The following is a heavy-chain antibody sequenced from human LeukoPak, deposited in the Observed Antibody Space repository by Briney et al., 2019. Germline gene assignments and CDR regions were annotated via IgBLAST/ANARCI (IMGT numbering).Heavy chain of an antibody. Sequence: SVKVSCKASGGTFSSYAISWVGQAPGQGLEWMGGIIPIFGTANYAQNFQCRVTITSDESTSTAYMELSSMRSDHTAVYYCASPQQWLAWWGQGTLVTVSS. CDR1: GGTFSSYA. CDR3: ASPQQWLAW. D-gene: IGHD6-19*01. V-gene: IGHV1-69*13. J-gene: IGHJ4*02. CDR2: IIPIFGTA.